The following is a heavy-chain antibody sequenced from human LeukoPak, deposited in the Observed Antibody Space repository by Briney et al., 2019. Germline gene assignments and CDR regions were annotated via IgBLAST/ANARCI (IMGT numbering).Heavy chain of an antibody. J-gene: IGHJ1*01. V-gene: IGHV3-74*01. D-gene: IGHD1-26*01. CDR3: ALELVGEYFQH. Sequence: GGSLRLSCTASGFTFSRYWMHWVRQAPGKGLVWVARISDDGRITTYPDSVKGRFTISGDNAKNILYLQMNSLRAEDTAVYYCALELVGEYFQHWGQGTLVTVSS. CDR2: ISDDGRIT. CDR1: GFTFSRYW.